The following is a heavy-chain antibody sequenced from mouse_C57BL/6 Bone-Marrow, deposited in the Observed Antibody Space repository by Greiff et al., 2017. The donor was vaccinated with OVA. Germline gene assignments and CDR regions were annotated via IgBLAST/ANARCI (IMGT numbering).Heavy chain of an antibody. CDR2: IYPRSGNT. Sequence: QVQLKESGAELARPGASVKLSCKASGYTFTSYGISWVKQRPGQGLEWIGEIYPRSGNTYYNEKFKGKATLTADKSSSTAYMELLSLTSEDAAVYFCARAPWFAYWGQGTLVTVSA. V-gene: IGHV1-81*01. CDR1: GYTFTSYG. J-gene: IGHJ3*01. CDR3: ARAPWFAY.